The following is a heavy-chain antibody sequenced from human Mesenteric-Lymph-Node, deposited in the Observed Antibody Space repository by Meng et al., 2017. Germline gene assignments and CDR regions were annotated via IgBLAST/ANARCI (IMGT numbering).Heavy chain of an antibody. V-gene: IGHV3-23*01. CDR3: AKDDDSGYDRILVRFEY. J-gene: IGHJ4*02. CDR2: ITGSGGST. Sequence: GESLKISCAASGFTFSSYEMNWVRQAPGKGLEWVSAITGSGGSTYYADSVKGRFTISRDNSKNTLYLQMNSLRAEDTAVYYCAKDDDSGYDRILVRFEYWGQGTLVTVSS. CDR1: GFTFSSYE. D-gene: IGHD5-12*01.